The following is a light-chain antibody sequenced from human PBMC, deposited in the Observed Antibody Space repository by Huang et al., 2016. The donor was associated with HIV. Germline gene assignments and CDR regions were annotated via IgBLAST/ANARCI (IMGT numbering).Light chain of an antibody. Sequence: EIVLTQSPGTLSLSPGEGVILSCGASQSVSSNYLAWYQQRPGQAPRLRIYGASTRATGVPDRFSGSASGTDFTLTISRLEPEDSAIYYCHQYGSSPRTFGQGTKIEI. CDR2: GAS. CDR3: HQYGSSPRT. V-gene: IGKV3-20*01. J-gene: IGKJ1*01. CDR1: QSVSSNY.